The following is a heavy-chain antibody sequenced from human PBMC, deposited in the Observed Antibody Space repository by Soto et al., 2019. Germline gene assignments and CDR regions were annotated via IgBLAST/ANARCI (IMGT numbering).Heavy chain of an antibody. CDR1: GYTFTGYY. CDR2: INPNSGGT. CDR3: ARGRFTVVRGGANFDY. Sequence: QVQLVQSGAEVKKPGASVKVSCKASGYTFTGYYMHWVRHAPGQGLEWMGWINPNSGGTNYAQKFQGWVTMTRDTSISTAYMELSRLRSDDTAVYYCARGRFTVVRGGANFDYWGQGTLVTVSS. J-gene: IGHJ4*02. D-gene: IGHD3-10*01. V-gene: IGHV1-2*04.